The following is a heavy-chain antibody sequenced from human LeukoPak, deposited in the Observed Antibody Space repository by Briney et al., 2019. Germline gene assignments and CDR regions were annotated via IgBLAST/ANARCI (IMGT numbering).Heavy chain of an antibody. D-gene: IGHD3-3*01. CDR3: ARGLQRITIFGVVKNGDY. CDR1: GCTFTSYY. V-gene: IGHV1-46*01. CDR2: INPSGGST. Sequence: ASVKVSCKASGCTFTSYYMHWVRQAPGQGLEWMGIINPSGGSTSYAQKFQGRVTMTRDTSTSTVYMELSSLRSEDTAVYYCARGLQRITIFGVVKNGDYWGQGTLVTVSS. J-gene: IGHJ4*02.